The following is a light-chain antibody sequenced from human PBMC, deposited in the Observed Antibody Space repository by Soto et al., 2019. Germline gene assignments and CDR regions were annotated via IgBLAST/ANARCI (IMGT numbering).Light chain of an antibody. CDR3: QQYDDWPIT. J-gene: IGKJ4*02. CDR1: QSVGVN. Sequence: IVMTQSPSTLSVSPGEGATLSFRASQSVGVNLALYLQKPGQAPTLLLYNPSTRATGVPARFSGSGSGTDFTLTISSLQSEDFAIYYCQQYDDWPITFGGGTRVEVK. V-gene: IGKV3-15*01. CDR2: NPS.